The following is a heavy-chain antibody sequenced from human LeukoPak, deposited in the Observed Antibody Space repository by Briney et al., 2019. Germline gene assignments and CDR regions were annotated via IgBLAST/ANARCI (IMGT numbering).Heavy chain of an antibody. J-gene: IGHJ4*02. D-gene: IGHD1-20*01. CDR3: ARVWGYNWNGENDY. V-gene: IGHV1-2*06. Sequence: ASVKVSCKASGYTFTGYYMHWVRQAPGQGLEWMGRINPNSGGTNYAQKLQGRVTMTTDTSTSTAYMELRSLRSDDTAVYYCARVWGYNWNGENDYWGQGTLVTVSS. CDR2: INPNSGGT. CDR1: GYTFTGYY.